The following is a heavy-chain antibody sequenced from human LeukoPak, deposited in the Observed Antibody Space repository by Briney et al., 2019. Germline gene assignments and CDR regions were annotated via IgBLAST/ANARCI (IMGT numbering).Heavy chain of an antibody. CDR3: AKTTIGYCSSTSCYYSPLDY. D-gene: IGHD2-2*01. V-gene: IGHV3-30*18. CDR2: ISYDGSNK. CDR1: GFTFSSYG. Sequence: GGSLRLSCAASGFTFSSYGMHWVRQAPGKGLEWVAVISYDGSNKYYADSVEGRFTISRDNSKNTLYLQMNSLRAEDTAVYYCAKTTIGYCSSTSCYYSPLDYWGQGTLVTVSS. J-gene: IGHJ4*02.